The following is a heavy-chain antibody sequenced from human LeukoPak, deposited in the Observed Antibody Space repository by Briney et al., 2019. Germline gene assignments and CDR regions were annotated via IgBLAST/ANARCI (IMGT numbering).Heavy chain of an antibody. CDR1: GGTFSSYA. CDR3: ARERGYSYGYPDY. D-gene: IGHD5-18*01. CDR2: IIPIFGTA. Sequence: SVKVSCKASGGTFSSYAISWVRQAPGQGLDWMGRIIPIFGTASYAQKFQGRVTITTDESTSTAYMELSSLRSEDTAVYYCARERGYSYGYPDYWGQGTLVTVSS. J-gene: IGHJ4*02. V-gene: IGHV1-69*05.